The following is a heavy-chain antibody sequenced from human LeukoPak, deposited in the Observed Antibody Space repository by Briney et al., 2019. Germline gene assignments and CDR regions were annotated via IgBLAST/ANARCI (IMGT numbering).Heavy chain of an antibody. CDR1: GFTFSSYA. CDR3: VGKYYDILTGYSRFDP. J-gene: IGHJ5*02. D-gene: IGHD3-9*01. Sequence: GGSLRLSCAASGFTFSSYAMSWVRQAPGKGLEWVSAISGSGGSTYYADSVKGRFTISRDNSKNTLYLQMNNLRAEDTAVYYCVGKYYDILTGYSRFDPWGQGTLVTVSS. V-gene: IGHV3-23*01. CDR2: ISGSGGST.